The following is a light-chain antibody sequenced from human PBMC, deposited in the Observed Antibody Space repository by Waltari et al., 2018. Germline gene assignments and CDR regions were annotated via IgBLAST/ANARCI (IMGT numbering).Light chain of an antibody. V-gene: IGLV1-40*01. J-gene: IGLJ2*01. CDR1: SSNIGAGYD. CDR3: QSYDSSLRGV. CDR2: GNS. Sequence: QSVLTQPPSVSGAPGQRVPIPCTGSSSNIGAGYDVPWYQQLPGTAPKLLIYGNSNRPSGVPDRFSGSKSGTSASLDITGLQAEDEADYYCQSYDSSLRGVFGGGTKLTVL.